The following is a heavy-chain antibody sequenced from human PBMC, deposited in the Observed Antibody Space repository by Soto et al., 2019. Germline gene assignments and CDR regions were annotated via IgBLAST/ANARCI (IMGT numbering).Heavy chain of an antibody. V-gene: IGHV1-69*13. D-gene: IGHD3-22*01. CDR2: IIPIFGTA. CDR1: GGTFSSYA. CDR3: ARDKYYYDSSGYYNSFGAFDI. Sequence: ASVKVSCKASGGTFSSYAISWVRQAPGQGLEWMGGIIPIFGTANYAQKFQGRVTITADESTSTAYMELSSLRSEDTAVYYCARDKYYYDSSGYYNSFGAFDIWGQGTMVTVSS. J-gene: IGHJ3*02.